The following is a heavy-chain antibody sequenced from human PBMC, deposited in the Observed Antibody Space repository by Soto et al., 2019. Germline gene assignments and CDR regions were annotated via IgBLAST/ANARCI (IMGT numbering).Heavy chain of an antibody. D-gene: IGHD4-17*01. CDR1: GFTFSSYG. V-gene: IGHV3-30*18. CDR2: ISYDGSNK. J-gene: IGHJ4*02. Sequence: QVQLVESGGGVVQPGRSLRLSCAASGFTFSSYGMHWVRQAPGKGLEWVAVISYDGSNKYYADSVKGRFTISRDNSKNSLYLQMNSLRAEDTAVYYCAKPRHYANFDYWGQGTLVTVSS. CDR3: AKPRHYANFDY.